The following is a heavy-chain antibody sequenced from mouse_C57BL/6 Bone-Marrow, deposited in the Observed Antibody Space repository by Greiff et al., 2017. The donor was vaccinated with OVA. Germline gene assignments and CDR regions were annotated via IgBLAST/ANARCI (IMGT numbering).Heavy chain of an antibody. V-gene: IGHV14-4*01. D-gene: IGHD2-4*01. CDR1: GFNIKDDY. Sequence: EVKLMESGAELVRPGASVKLSCTASGFNIKDDYMHWVKQRPEQGLEWIGWIDPENGDTEYASKFQGKATITADTSSNTAYLQLSSLTSEDTAVYYCIYYDYGFAYWGQGTLVTVSA. CDR2: IDPENGDT. J-gene: IGHJ3*01. CDR3: IYYDYGFAY.